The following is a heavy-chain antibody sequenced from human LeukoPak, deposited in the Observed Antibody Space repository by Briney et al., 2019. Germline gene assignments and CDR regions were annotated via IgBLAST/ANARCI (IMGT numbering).Heavy chain of an antibody. V-gene: IGHV3-21*06. J-gene: IGHJ4*02. CDR1: GFTFSSYN. Sequence: GGSLRLSCAASGFTFSSYNMNWVRQAPGKGLEWVSYISSSSSHIYQADSVKGRFTISRDNAKTSLYLQMNSLRAEDTAVYYCARDFDTVPGRFGYWGQGTLVTVSS. D-gene: IGHD3-16*01. CDR3: ARDFDTVPGRFGY. CDR2: ISSSSSHI.